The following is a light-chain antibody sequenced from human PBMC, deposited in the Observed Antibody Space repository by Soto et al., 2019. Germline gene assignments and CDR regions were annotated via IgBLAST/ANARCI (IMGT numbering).Light chain of an antibody. CDR1: QDIRNT. CDR2: LAS. V-gene: IGKV1-13*02. CDR3: QVCNVFPLT. J-gene: IGKJ5*01. Sequence: AIHLTQSPSSLSASVGDRVTITCRASQDIRNTLAWYQQKPGQPPKVLIHLASSLERGVPSRFSGSGSGTDFTLTISGLQPEDFATYYCQVCNVFPLTFGQGTRLEIK.